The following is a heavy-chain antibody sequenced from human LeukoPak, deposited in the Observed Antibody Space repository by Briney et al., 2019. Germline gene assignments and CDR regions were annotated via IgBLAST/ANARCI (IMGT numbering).Heavy chain of an antibody. J-gene: IGHJ4*02. CDR2: IKQDGSEK. V-gene: IGHV3-7*03. CDR3: AKDRRGDYGDYVFDY. Sequence: GGSLRLSCAASGFTFSSYWMSWVRQAPGKGLEWVANIKQDGSEKYYVDSVKGRFTISRDNAKNSLYLQMNSLRAEDTALYYCAKDRRGDYGDYVFDYWGQGTLVTVSS. D-gene: IGHD4-17*01. CDR1: GFTFSSYW.